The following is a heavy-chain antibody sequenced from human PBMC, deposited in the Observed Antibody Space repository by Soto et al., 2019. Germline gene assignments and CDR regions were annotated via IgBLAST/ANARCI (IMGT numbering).Heavy chain of an antibody. CDR1: GGTFSSYA. Sequence: SVKVSCKASGGTFSSYAISWVRQAPGQGLEWMGGIIPIFGTANYAQKFQGRVTITADESTSTAYMELSSLRSEDTAVYYCARVTYYYDSSGYGGFPLGFDYWGQGTLVTVSS. J-gene: IGHJ4*02. V-gene: IGHV1-69*13. CDR3: ARVTYYYDSSGYGGFPLGFDY. CDR2: IIPIFGTA. D-gene: IGHD3-22*01.